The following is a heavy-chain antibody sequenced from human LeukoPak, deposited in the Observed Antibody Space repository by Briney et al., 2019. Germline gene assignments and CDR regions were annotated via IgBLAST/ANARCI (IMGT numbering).Heavy chain of an antibody. CDR2: ISGSSSYI. CDR1: GFTFSSYA. CDR3: ARDYDYVWGSYRPPLDY. J-gene: IGHJ4*02. V-gene: IGHV3-21*01. D-gene: IGHD3-16*02. Sequence: GGSLRLSCAASGFTFSSYAMSWVRQAPGKGLEWISSISGSSSYIYYADSVKGRFTISRDNAKNSLYLQMNSLRAEDTAVYYCARDYDYVWGSYRPPLDYWGQGTLVTVSS.